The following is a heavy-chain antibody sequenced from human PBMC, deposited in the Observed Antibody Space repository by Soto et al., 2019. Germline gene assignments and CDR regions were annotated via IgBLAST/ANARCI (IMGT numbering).Heavy chain of an antibody. CDR2: IIPVLGVE. V-gene: IGHV1-69*02. CDR1: GDTFTRSV. J-gene: IGHJ4*02. D-gene: IGHD1-1*01. CDR3: ASSTTGVYVFHD. Sequence: QVQLVQSGAEVKNPGSSVKVSCKGSGDTFTRSVISWARQVPGQRLEWMGRIIPVLGVENHAQNFQGRVTVTADKSTSTAYLELNSLKSEDTAIYYCASSTTGVYVFHDWGQGTLVTVSS.